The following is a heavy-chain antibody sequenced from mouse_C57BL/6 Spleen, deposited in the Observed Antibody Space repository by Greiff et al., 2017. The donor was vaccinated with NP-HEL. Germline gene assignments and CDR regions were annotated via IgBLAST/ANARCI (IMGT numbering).Heavy chain of an antibody. Sequence: QVQLQQSGAELVMPGASVKLSCKASGYTFTSYWMHWVKQRPGQGLEWIGEIDPSDSYTNYNQKFKGKSTLTVDKSSSTAYMQLSSLTSEDSAVYYCAREGGTKGYAMDYWGQGTSVTVSS. D-gene: IGHD1-1*01. CDR2: IDPSDSYT. J-gene: IGHJ4*01. CDR3: AREGGTKGYAMDY. V-gene: IGHV1-69*01. CDR1: GYTFTSYW.